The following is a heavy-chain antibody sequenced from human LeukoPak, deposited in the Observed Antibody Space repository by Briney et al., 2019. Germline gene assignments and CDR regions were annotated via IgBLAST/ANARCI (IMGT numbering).Heavy chain of an antibody. Sequence: GASVKVSCKASGFPFSSSAVQWVRQARGQRLEWIGWIVVDNVNTNYAQKFQGRVTITRDMSTSTAYMELSSLRSEDTAVYYCARDGDGYNLDWGQGTLVTVSS. CDR3: ARDGDGYNLD. CDR2: IVVDNVNT. V-gene: IGHV1-58*01. CDR1: GFPFSSSA. J-gene: IGHJ4*02. D-gene: IGHD5-24*01.